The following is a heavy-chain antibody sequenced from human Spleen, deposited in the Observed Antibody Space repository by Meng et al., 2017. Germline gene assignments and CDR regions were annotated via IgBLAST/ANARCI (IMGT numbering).Heavy chain of an antibody. Sequence: SETLSLTCIVSGGSISSGSYYWSWIRQPAGKGLEWIGRIYTSGSTNYNPSLKSRVTISVDTSKNQFSLKLSSVTAADTAMYYRARQYLLLYGMDVWGQGTTVTVSS. J-gene: IGHJ6*02. CDR3: ARQYLLLYGMDV. D-gene: IGHD2-15*01. V-gene: IGHV4-61*02. CDR1: GGSISSGSYY. CDR2: IYTSGST.